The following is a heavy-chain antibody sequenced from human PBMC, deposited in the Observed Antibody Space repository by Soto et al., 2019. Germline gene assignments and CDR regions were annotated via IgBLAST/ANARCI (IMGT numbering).Heavy chain of an antibody. J-gene: IGHJ6*02. CDR2: TYYRSTWYY. CDR3: ARNPLYSSGGYYYGMDD. V-gene: IGHV6-1*01. CDR1: GARVSSNSAA. Sequence: PTLSLTCVISGARVSSNSAAWNWIRQSPSRGLVWLGRTYYRSTWYYDYAVSVESRITVDPDTSQNQFSLQLNSVTPEDTPVNHCARNPLYSSGGYYYGMDDGDPGASVAVSS. D-gene: IGHD6-19*01.